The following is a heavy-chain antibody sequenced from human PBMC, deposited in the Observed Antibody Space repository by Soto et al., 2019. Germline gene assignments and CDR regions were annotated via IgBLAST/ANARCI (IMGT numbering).Heavy chain of an antibody. Sequence: EVQLVESGEGLVQPGGPLRLSCAASGFTFSSYNIHWIRQAPGKGLEFVSAISRSGDRTYYADSVKGRFTITRDNSKNTVWLQMGSPRAEDMAVYYCARARCSSGQCYYFDYWGRGALVSVSS. V-gene: IGHV3-64*02. CDR3: ARARCSSGQCYYFDY. CDR2: ISRSGDRT. D-gene: IGHD2-15*01. CDR1: GFTFSSYN. J-gene: IGHJ4*02.